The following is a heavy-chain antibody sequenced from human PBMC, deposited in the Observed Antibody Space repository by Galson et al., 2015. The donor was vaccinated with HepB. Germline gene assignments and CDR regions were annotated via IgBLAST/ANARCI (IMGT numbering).Heavy chain of an antibody. CDR3: ADSRGGDGYYYYGMDV. J-gene: IGHJ6*02. V-gene: IGHV1-69*13. D-gene: IGHD2-21*01. Sequence: SVKVSCKASGGTFSSYAISWVRQAPGQGLEWMGGIIPIFGTANYAQKFQGRVTITADESTSTAYMELSSLRSEDTAVYYCADSRGGDGYYYYGMDVWGQGTTVTVSS. CDR1: GGTFSSYA. CDR2: IIPIFGTA.